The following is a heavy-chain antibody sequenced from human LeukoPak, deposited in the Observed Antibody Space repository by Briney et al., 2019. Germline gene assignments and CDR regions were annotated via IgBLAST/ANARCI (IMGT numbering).Heavy chain of an antibody. D-gene: IGHD2-15*01. CDR2: ISCSGGNT. CDR3: AKMGIGYCSGGSCNYYYYGMDV. V-gene: IGHV3-23*01. Sequence: GESLRLSCAASGFTFSSYALSWVRQAPGKGLEWVSAISCSGGNTYYAHSVKGRFTISRDNSKNTLYLQMNSLRAEDTAVYYCAKMGIGYCSGGSCNYYYYGMDVWGQGTTVTVSS. CDR1: GFTFSSYA. J-gene: IGHJ6*02.